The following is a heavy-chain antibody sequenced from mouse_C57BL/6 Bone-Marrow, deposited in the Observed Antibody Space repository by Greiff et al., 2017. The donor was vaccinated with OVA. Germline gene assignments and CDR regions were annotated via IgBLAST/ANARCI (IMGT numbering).Heavy chain of an antibody. Sequence: QVHVKQSGAELVRPGASVTLSCKASGYTFTDYEMHWVKQTPVHGLEWIGAIDPETGGTAYNQKFKGKAILTADKSSSTAYMELRSLTSEDSAVYYCTTMVTTVFDYWGQGTTLTVSS. CDR1: GYTFTDYE. D-gene: IGHD2-2*01. CDR2: IDPETGGT. CDR3: TTMVTTVFDY. V-gene: IGHV1-15*01. J-gene: IGHJ2*01.